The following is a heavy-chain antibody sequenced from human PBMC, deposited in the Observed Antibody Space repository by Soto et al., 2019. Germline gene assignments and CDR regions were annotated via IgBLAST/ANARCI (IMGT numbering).Heavy chain of an antibody. CDR3: ARGVRDSSSWYIYYFDY. Sequence: QVQLQQWGAGLLKPSETLSLTCAVYGGSFSGYYWSWIRQPPGKGLAWLGEINHSGSTNYNPSLMRRVTISVDTSKNQCSLKLSSVTAADTAVYYCARGVRDSSSWYIYYFDYWGQGTLVTVSS. D-gene: IGHD6-13*01. V-gene: IGHV4-34*01. J-gene: IGHJ4*02. CDR1: GGSFSGYY. CDR2: INHSGST.